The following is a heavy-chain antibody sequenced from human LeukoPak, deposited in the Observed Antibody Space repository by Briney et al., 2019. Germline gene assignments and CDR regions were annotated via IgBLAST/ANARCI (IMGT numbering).Heavy chain of an antibody. D-gene: IGHD6-13*01. CDR3: VRDKAYGSTWYGDYYDY. J-gene: IGHJ4*02. V-gene: IGHV3-64*01. CDR1: GFTFSTYA. Sequence: PGRSLRLSCAASGFTFSTYAMHWVRQAPGKGLEFVSAISTNGDITYYANSVKGRFTISRDDSRNTLYLQMGSLRSADMAVYYCVRDKAYGSTWYGDYYDYWGQGTLVTVSS. CDR2: ISTNGDIT.